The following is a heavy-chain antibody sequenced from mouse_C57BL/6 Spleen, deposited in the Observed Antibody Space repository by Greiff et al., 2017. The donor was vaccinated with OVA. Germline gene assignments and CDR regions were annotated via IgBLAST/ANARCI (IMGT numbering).Heavy chain of an antibody. V-gene: IGHV7-3*01. CDR3: ARYYGLRWYFYV. CDR2: IRNKANGYTT. CDR1: GFTFTDYY. Sequence: EVKLMESGGGLVQPGGSLSISCAASGFTFTDYYMSWVRQPPGKALEWLGFIRNKANGYTTEYSASVKGRFTISRDNSQSILYLQMNALRAEDSATYYCARYYGLRWYFYVWGTGTTVTVSS. J-gene: IGHJ1*03. D-gene: IGHD3-1*01.